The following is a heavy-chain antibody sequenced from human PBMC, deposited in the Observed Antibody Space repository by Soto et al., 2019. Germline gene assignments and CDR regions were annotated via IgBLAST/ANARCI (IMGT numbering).Heavy chain of an antibody. CDR3: ARGYYDSSGYYYGY. J-gene: IGHJ4*02. Sequence: QVQLVESGGGVVQPGRSLRLSCAASGFTFSSYAMHWVRQAPGKGLEWVAVISYDGSNKYYADSVKGRFTISRDNSKTTLYLQMNSLRAEDTAVYYCARGYYDSSGYYYGYWGQGTLVTVSS. D-gene: IGHD3-22*01. V-gene: IGHV3-30-3*01. CDR1: GFTFSSYA. CDR2: ISYDGSNK.